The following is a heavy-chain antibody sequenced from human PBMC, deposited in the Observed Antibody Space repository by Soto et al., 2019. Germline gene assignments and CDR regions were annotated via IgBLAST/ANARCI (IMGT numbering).Heavy chain of an antibody. CDR2: ISGYNGDT. V-gene: IGHV1-18*01. D-gene: IGHD5-18*01. Sequence: QVQLVQSGAEVKKPGASVKVSCKASGYTFNTYSISWVRQAPGQGLEWMGWISGYNGDTHYAQKFQGKVTMTTDTSTSTAYMEQRSLRSEDTAMYYCARENVLSYVDTAMVDYFDYWGQGTLVTVS. J-gene: IGHJ4*02. CDR3: ARENVLSYVDTAMVDYFDY. CDR1: GYTFNTYS.